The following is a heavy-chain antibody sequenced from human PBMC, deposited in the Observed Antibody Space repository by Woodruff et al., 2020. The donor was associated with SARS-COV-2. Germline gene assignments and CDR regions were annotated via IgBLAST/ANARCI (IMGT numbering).Heavy chain of an antibody. V-gene: IGHV3-15*01. J-gene: IGHJ3*02. CDR3: TTDEGLNSSGYYYEGYDAFDI. D-gene: IGHD3-22*01. Sequence: IKSKTDGGTTDYAAPVKGRFTISRDDSKNTLYLQMNSLKTEDTAVYYCTTDEGLNSSGYYYEGYDAFDIWGQGTMVTVS. CDR2: IKSKTDGGTT.